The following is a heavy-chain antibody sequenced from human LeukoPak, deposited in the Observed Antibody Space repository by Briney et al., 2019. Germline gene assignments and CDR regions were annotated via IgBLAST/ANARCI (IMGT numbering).Heavy chain of an antibody. Sequence: GGSLRLSCAASGFTFDDYTMHWVCQAPGKGLEWVSLISWDGGSTYYADSVKGRFTISRDNSKNSLYLQMNSLRTEDTALYYCAKGGPTVVVTAIPYMDVWGKGTTVTVSS. V-gene: IGHV3-43*01. CDR2: ISWDGGST. CDR3: AKGGPTVVVTAIPYMDV. J-gene: IGHJ6*03. D-gene: IGHD2-21*02. CDR1: GFTFDDYT.